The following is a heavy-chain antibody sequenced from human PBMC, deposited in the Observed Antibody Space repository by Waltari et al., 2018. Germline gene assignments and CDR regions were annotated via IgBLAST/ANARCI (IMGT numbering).Heavy chain of an antibody. CDR1: GYTFTGYY. CDR3: ARCTVTDLDAFDI. Sequence: QVQLVQSGAEVKKPGASVKVSCKASGYTFTGYYMHWVRPAPGQGLEWMGWINPNSGGTNYAQKVQCRGTMTRYTSISTAYMELSRLRSDDTAVYYCARCTVTDLDAFDIWGQGTMVTVSS. CDR2: INPNSGGT. D-gene: IGHD4-17*01. V-gene: IGHV1-2*02. J-gene: IGHJ3*02.